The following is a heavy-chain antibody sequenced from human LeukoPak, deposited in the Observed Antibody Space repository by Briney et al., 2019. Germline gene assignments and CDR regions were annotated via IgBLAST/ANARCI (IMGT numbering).Heavy chain of an antibody. CDR3: ARQGIVGATKSHLDY. J-gene: IGHJ4*02. CDR1: GYSFSTYW. CDR2: IYPGDSDT. Sequence: GEPLKISCEGSGYSFSTYWIAWVRHMPGRGLEWMGIIYPGDSDTRYSPSFQGQVTISADKSISTAYLQWSSLKASDSAMYYCARQGIVGATKSHLDYWGQGTLVTVSS. D-gene: IGHD1-26*01. V-gene: IGHV5-51*01.